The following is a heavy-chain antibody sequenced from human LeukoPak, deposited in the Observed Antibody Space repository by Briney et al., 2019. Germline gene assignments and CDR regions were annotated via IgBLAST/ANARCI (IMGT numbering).Heavy chain of an antibody. Sequence: SVKVSCKASGGTFSSYTISWVRQAPGQGLEWMGRIIPILGIANYAQKFQGRVTITADKSTSTAYMELSSLRSEDTAVYYCARFREATVAPDAFDIWGQGTMVTVSS. CDR2: IIPILGIA. V-gene: IGHV1-69*02. J-gene: IGHJ3*02. CDR3: ARFREATVAPDAFDI. CDR1: GGTFSSYT. D-gene: IGHD4-11*01.